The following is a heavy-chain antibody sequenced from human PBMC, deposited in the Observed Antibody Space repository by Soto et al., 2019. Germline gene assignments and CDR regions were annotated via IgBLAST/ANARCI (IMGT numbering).Heavy chain of an antibody. CDR1: GYTFTSYY. V-gene: IGHV1-46*01. CDR2: INPTSST. J-gene: IGHJ5*02. D-gene: IGHD4-17*01. CDR3: ARASTVTTRGSRNNWFDP. Sequence: VKVSCKASGYTFTSYYMHWVRQAPGQGLEWMGIINPTSSTSYAQKFQGRVTMTTDTSTSTAYMELRSLRSDDTAVYYCARASTVTTRGSRNNWFDPWGQGTLVTVSS.